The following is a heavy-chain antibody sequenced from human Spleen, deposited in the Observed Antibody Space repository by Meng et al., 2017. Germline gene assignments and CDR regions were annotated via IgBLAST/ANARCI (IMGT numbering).Heavy chain of an antibody. Sequence: ASVKVSCKASGYTFTSYDINWVRQATGQGLEWMGWMNPNSGNTGYAQKFQGRVTMTRNTSISTAYMEPSSLRSEDTAVYYCARDHSGYDEGTFYYYYYGMDVWGRGPTVTVSS. CDR3: ARDHSGYDEGTFYYYYYGMDV. D-gene: IGHD5-12*01. CDR1: GYTFTSYD. V-gene: IGHV1-8*01. CDR2: MNPNSGNT. J-gene: IGHJ6*02.